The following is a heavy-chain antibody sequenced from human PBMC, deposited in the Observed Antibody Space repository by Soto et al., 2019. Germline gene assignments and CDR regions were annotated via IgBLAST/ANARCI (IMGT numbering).Heavy chain of an antibody. CDR3: ARGQVGIFGGTLGTDLDYMDV. CDR2: INHSGST. J-gene: IGHJ6*03. D-gene: IGHD3-3*01. Sequence: SETLSLTCAVYGGSFSGYYWSWIRQPPGKGLEWIGEINHSGSTNYNPSLKSRVTISVDTSKNQFSLKLSSVTAGDTTVYYCARGQVGIFGGTLGTDLDYMDVWGKGTTVTVSS. CDR1: GGSFSGYY. V-gene: IGHV4-34*01.